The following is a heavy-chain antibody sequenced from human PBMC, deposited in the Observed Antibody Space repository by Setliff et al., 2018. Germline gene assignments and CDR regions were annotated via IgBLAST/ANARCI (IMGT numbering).Heavy chain of an antibody. Sequence: SETLSLTCTVSGASLNSGTYYWGWIRQPPGKGLEWIGSIYYRGDTYYNPSLKGRLTISVDTAQNQFSLRLTSVTSADTAVYYCARTGTYRYFDYWGQGALVTVSS. D-gene: IGHD1-1*01. J-gene: IGHJ4*02. V-gene: IGHV4-39*01. CDR1: GASLNSGTYY. CDR3: ARTGTYRYFDY. CDR2: IYYRGDT.